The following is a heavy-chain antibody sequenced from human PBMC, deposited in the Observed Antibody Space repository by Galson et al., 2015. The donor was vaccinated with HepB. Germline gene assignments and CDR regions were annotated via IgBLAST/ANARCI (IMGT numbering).Heavy chain of an antibody. CDR1: GFTFSRYW. Sequence: SLRLSCAASGFTFSRYWMHWVRQAPGKGLVWVSRINSDGRSTSYADSVKGRFTISRDNAKKTMYLQMNSLRAEDTAVYYCARDQVLWFGSDEGGMDVWGQGTTVTVSS. D-gene: IGHD3-10*01. V-gene: IGHV3-74*01. CDR3: ARDQVLWFGSDEGGMDV. J-gene: IGHJ6*02. CDR2: INSDGRST.